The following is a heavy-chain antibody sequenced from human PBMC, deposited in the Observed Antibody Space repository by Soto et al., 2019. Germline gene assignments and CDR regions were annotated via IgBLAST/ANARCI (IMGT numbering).Heavy chain of an antibody. CDR3: ASPKIAFYNWFDP. CDR1: GGSISSSSYY. Sequence: QLQLQESGPGLVRPSETLSLTCTVSGGSISSSSYYWGWIRQPPGKGLEWIGSIYYSGSTYYNPSLMSRVTLYVDTSKNQFSLKLSSVTAADTAVYYCASPKIAFYNWFDPWGQGTLVTVSS. J-gene: IGHJ5*02. V-gene: IGHV4-39*01. D-gene: IGHD3-3*02. CDR2: IYYSGST.